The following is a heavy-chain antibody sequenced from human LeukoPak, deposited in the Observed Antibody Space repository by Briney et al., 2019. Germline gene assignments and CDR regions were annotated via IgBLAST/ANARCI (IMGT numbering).Heavy chain of an antibody. CDR3: ARGTVVVAATLGDYFDY. CDR1: GGSISSYY. CDR2: IYYSGST. J-gene: IGHJ4*02. V-gene: IGHV4-59*01. D-gene: IGHD2-15*01. Sequence: SETLSLTCTVSGGSISSYYWSWIRQPPGKGLEWIGYIYYSGSTNYNPSLKSRVTISVDTSKNQFSLKLSSVTAADTAVYYCARGTVVVAATLGDYFDYWGQGTLVTVSS.